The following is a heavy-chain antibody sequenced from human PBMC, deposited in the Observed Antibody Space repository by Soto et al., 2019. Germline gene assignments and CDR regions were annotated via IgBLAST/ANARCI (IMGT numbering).Heavy chain of an antibody. Sequence: EVQLVESGGGLVQPGGSLRLSCAASGFTVSNNYMSWVRQSPGKGLEWVSLIYSGGNTKYADSVKGRFTISRDSSTNTLFLQLNSLRAEDTAMFYCAACLPTGQTPCQHWGQGTLVIVSS. J-gene: IGHJ1*01. CDR3: AACLPTGQTPCQH. CDR1: GFTVSNNY. CDR2: IYSGGNT. D-gene: IGHD4-17*01. V-gene: IGHV3-66*01.